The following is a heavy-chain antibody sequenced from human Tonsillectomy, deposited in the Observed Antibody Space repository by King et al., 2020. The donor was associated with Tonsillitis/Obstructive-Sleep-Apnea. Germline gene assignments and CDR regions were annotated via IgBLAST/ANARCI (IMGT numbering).Heavy chain of an antibody. V-gene: IGHV3-15*01. CDR3: VTNWGPVMGI. Sequence: VQLVESGGGLVKPGGSLRLSCAASGFTFSNAWMSWVRQAPGKGLEWVGHIKNKIDGGTTEYAAPVKGRFTISRDDSKNTLYLQMNSLKTEDTAVYYCVTNWGPVMGIWGQGTMVTVSS. D-gene: IGHD7-27*01. J-gene: IGHJ3*02. CDR1: GFTFSNAW. CDR2: IKNKIDGGTT.